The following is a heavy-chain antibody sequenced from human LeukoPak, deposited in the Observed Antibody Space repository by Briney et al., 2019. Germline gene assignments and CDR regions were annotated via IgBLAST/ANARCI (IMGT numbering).Heavy chain of an antibody. V-gene: IGHV3-21*01. CDR1: GFTFSSYS. Sequence: GGSLRLSCAASGFTFSSYSMNWVRQAPGKGLEWVSSISSSSSYIYYADSVKGRFTISRDNAKNSLYLQMNSLRAEDTAVYYCARVIGDFWSGRWGDYYMDVWGKGTTVTVSS. D-gene: IGHD3-3*01. CDR2: ISSSSSYI. J-gene: IGHJ6*03. CDR3: ARVIGDFWSGRWGDYYMDV.